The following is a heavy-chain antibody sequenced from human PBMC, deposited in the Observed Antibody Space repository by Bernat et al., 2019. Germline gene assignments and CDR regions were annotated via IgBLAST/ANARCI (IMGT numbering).Heavy chain of an antibody. Sequence: EVQLLESGGGLVQPGGSLRLSCAASGFTFSSYAMSWVRQAPGKGLEWVSGISGSGGSTYYADSVKGRFTISRDNPKNTLYVQMNNLRAEDTAVYYCARDKAVAGSFTGLHCGQGALVTVYS. D-gene: IGHD6-19*01. V-gene: IGHV3-23*01. J-gene: IGHJ4*02. CDR1: GFTFSSYA. CDR2: ISGSGGST. CDR3: ARDKAVAGSFTGLH.